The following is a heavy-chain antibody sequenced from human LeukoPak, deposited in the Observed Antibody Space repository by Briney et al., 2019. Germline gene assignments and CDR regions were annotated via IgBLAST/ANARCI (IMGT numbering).Heavy chain of an antibody. CDR3: ARLWRAAIDY. Sequence: PSETLSLTCAVSGASISSSSYYWGWIRQPPGKGLEWIGSIHYSGSTYYNPSLKSRVTISADTSKNQFSLKLSSVTAADTAVYYCARLWRAAIDYGGQGTLVTVSS. J-gene: IGHJ4*02. V-gene: IGHV4-39*01. CDR1: GASISSSSYY. D-gene: IGHD1-1*01. CDR2: IHYSGST.